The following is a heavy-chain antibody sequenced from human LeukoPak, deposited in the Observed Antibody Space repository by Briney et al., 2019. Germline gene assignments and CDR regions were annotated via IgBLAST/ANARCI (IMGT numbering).Heavy chain of an antibody. J-gene: IGHJ5*02. CDR3: ARDHYYGSGSTWFDP. D-gene: IGHD3-10*01. V-gene: IGHV4-59*01. CDR2: IYYSGST. CDR1: GGSTSNYY. Sequence: PSETLSLTCTVSGGSTSNYYWSWIRQPPGKGLEWIGYIYYSGSTNYNPSLKSRVTISVDTSKNQFSLKLSSVTAADTAVYYCARDHYYGSGSTWFDPWGQGTLVTVSS.